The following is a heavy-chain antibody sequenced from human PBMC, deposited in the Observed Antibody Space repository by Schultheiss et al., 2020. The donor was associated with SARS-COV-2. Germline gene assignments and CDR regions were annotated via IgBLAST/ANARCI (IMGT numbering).Heavy chain of an antibody. V-gene: IGHV4-59*12. Sequence: GSLRLSCTVSGGSISSYYWSWIRQPPGKGLEWIGYIYYSGSTNYNPSLKSRVTISVDTSKNQFSLKLSSVTAADTAVYYCARRTVTTWGFDYWGQGTLVTVSS. CDR1: GGSISSYY. CDR3: ARRTVTTWGFDY. D-gene: IGHD4-17*01. J-gene: IGHJ4*02. CDR2: IYYSGST.